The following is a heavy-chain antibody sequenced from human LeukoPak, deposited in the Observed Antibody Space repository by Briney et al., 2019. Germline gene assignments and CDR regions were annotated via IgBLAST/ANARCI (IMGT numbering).Heavy chain of an antibody. D-gene: IGHD6-6*01. Sequence: ASVKVSCKPSGDTFTSYDINWVRQATGHVLEWMGWMNPNDGNPGYAQELQGRVTITRNTSKSTAYMELSSLGSEDTAVYYCARNGMEARQFQNWGQGTLVTVSS. CDR1: GDTFTSYD. V-gene: IGHV1-8*03. J-gene: IGHJ1*01. CDR3: ARNGMEARQFQN. CDR2: MNPNDGNP.